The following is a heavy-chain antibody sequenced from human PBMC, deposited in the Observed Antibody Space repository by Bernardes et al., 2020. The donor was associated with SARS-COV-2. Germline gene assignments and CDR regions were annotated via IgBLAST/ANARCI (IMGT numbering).Heavy chain of an antibody. CDR1: GGSISSYY. Sequence: SETLSLTRTVSGGSISSYYWSWIRQPPAMGLEWIGYISHSGSTYYNPSLKSRVTISVDTSKNQFSLKLSSVTAADTAMYYCARRGGGWFDPWGQGTLVTVSS. CDR3: ARRGGGWFDP. J-gene: IGHJ5*02. V-gene: IGHV4-59*08. CDR2: ISHSGST. D-gene: IGHD2-15*01.